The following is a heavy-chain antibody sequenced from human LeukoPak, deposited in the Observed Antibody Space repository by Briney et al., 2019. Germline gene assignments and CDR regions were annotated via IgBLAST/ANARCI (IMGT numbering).Heavy chain of an antibody. CDR3: ARVPSYGYNWFDP. CDR1: GGTFSSYA. Sequence: ASVKVSCKASGGTFSSYAISWVRQAPGQGLEWMGGIIPIFGTANYAQKFQGRVTITTDESTSTAYMELSSLRSEDTAVYHCARVPSYGYNWFDPWGQGTLVTVSS. CDR2: IIPIFGTA. V-gene: IGHV1-69*05. J-gene: IGHJ5*02. D-gene: IGHD5-18*01.